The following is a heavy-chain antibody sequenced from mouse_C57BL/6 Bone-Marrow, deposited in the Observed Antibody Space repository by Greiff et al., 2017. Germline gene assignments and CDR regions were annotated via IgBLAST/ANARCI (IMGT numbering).Heavy chain of an antibody. J-gene: IGHJ3*01. V-gene: IGHV1-62-2*01. D-gene: IGHD1-1*01. CDR1: GYTFTEYT. Sequence: QVQLQQSGAELVKPGASVKLSCKASGYTFTEYTIHWVKQRPGQGLEWIGWFYPGSGSIKYNEKFKDKATLTADKSSSTVYMGLSRLTSEDSAVYFGVRHEEGVSSYPAWCAYWGQGTLVTGSA. CDR3: VRHEEGVSSYPAWCAY. CDR2: FYPGSGSI.